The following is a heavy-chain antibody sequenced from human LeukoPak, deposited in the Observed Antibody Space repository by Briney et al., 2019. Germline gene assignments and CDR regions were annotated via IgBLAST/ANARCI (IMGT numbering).Heavy chain of an antibody. Sequence: GGSLRLSCAASGFTFSSYAMIWVRQVPGKGLKWVSAISGSSGKTYYADSVKGRFTISRDNSKNTLYLQMNSLRAEDTAVYYCARVSGTATIDYWGQGTLVTVSS. J-gene: IGHJ4*02. CDR2: ISGSSGKT. V-gene: IGHV3-23*01. CDR3: ARVSGTATIDY. CDR1: GFTFSSYA. D-gene: IGHD1-26*01.